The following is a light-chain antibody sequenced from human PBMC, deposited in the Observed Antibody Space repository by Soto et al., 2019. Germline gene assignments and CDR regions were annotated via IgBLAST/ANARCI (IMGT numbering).Light chain of an antibody. Sequence: TVLTQSPATLSLSPGERATLSCRASQSVDIYLPWYQQKPGQPPRLLIYDASNRATGIPARFSGSGSGTDFALTISSLEPEDFALYYCQQRKFWPPITFGQGTRLEIK. CDR3: QQRKFWPPIT. J-gene: IGKJ5*01. CDR1: QSVDIY. V-gene: IGKV3-11*01. CDR2: DAS.